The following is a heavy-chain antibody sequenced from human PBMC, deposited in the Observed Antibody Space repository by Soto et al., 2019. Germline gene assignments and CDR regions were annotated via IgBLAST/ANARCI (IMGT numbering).Heavy chain of an antibody. J-gene: IGHJ5*02. V-gene: IGHV4-34*01. CDR2: INHSGST. CDR1: GGSFSGYY. CDR3: ARDGRYGRYCSSTSCPRGFWFDP. Sequence: QVQLQQWGAGLLKPSETLSLTCAVYGGSFSGYYWSWIRQPPGKGLEWIGEINHSGSTNYNPSLQSRVNISVDTSKNQFSLKLSSVTAADTAVYYCARDGRYGRYCSSTSCPRGFWFDPWGQGTLVTVSS. D-gene: IGHD2-2*01.